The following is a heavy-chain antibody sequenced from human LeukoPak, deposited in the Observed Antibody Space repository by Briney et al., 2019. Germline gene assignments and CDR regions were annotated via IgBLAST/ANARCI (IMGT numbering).Heavy chain of an antibody. Sequence: PSETLSLTCTVSGGSISSSSYYWGWIRQPPGKGLEWIGSIYYSGSTYYNPSLKSRVTVSVDTSKNQFSLKLSSVAAADTAVYYCARQSRITVVRGVQGAFDYWGQGTLVTVSS. J-gene: IGHJ4*02. CDR3: ARQSRITVVRGVQGAFDY. V-gene: IGHV4-39*01. D-gene: IGHD3-10*01. CDR1: GGSISSSSYY. CDR2: IYYSGST.